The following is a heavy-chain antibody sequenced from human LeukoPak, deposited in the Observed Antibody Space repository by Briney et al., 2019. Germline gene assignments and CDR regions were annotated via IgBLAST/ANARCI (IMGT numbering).Heavy chain of an antibody. CDR2: ISGDGGST. CDR3: AKDFGYYDSSGYCSS. J-gene: IGHJ5*02. D-gene: IGHD3-22*01. V-gene: IGHV3-43*02. CDR1: GFTFDDYA. Sequence: GGSLRLSCAASGFTFDDYAMHWVRQAPGKGLEWVSLISGDGGSTYYADSVKGRFTISRDNSKNSLYLQMNSLRTEDTALYYCAKDFGYYDSSGYCSSWGQGTLVTVSS.